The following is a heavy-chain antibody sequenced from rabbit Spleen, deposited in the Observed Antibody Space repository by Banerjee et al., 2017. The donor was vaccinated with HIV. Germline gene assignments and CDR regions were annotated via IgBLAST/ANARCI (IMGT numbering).Heavy chain of an antibody. CDR2: IWTGSTSIT. CDR3: ARDPNYASGHYIYSF. J-gene: IGHJ4*01. Sequence: QSFEESGGGLVKPGASLTLTCTASGFSFSSGYDMCWVRQATGKGLEWIGTIWTGSTSITWYASWALGRFTISKTSSTTVTLQLNSLTAADTATYFCARDPNYASGHYIYSFWGPGTLVTVS. CDR1: GFSFSSGYD. D-gene: IGHD1-1*01. V-gene: IGHV1S40*01.